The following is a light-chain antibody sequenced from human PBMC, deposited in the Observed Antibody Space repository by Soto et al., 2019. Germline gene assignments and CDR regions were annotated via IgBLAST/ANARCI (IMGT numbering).Light chain of an antibody. V-gene: IGLV1-40*01. Sequence: QSVLTQPPSVSGAPGQRVTISCTGSSSNIGAGYHVHWYQQLPGTAPKLLIHGNSNRPSGVPDRFSGSKSGTSASLAITGLQAEDEADYYCQSYDNSLSGFWVFGGGTKLTVL. CDR2: GNS. J-gene: IGLJ3*02. CDR3: QSYDNSLSGFWV. CDR1: SSNIGAGYH.